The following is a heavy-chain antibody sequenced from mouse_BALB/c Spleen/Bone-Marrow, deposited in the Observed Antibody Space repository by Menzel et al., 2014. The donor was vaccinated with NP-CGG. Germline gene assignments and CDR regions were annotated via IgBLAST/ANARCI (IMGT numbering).Heavy chain of an antibody. CDR3: ARDGYDDY. D-gene: IGHD2-2*01. CDR2: IRNKANGYTA. V-gene: IGHV7-3*02. Sequence: EVQLVEFGGGLVQPGGSLRLSCATSGFTFTDYHMGWVRQPPGKALEWLGFIRNKANGYTAEYSASVKGRFTISRDNSQSILYLQTNTLRAEDSATYYCARDGYDDYWGQGTTLTVSS. CDR1: GFTFTDYH. J-gene: IGHJ2*01.